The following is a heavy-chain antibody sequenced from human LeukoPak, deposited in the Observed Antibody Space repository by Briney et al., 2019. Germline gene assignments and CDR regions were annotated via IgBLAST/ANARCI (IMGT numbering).Heavy chain of an antibody. V-gene: IGHV3-48*03. CDR1: GFTFSSFE. CDR2: ISNSGSTK. J-gene: IGHJ6*02. D-gene: IGHD6-13*01. Sequence: PGVTLRLSYAASGFTFSSFEMNWVTHAPGKGWEWFIYISNSGSTKYYADSVKGRFTIYRDNPKNSLYLPRQSLIATDTGVYYCARAGIEINYYYGMDVWGQGTTVTVSS. CDR3: ARAGIEINYYYGMDV.